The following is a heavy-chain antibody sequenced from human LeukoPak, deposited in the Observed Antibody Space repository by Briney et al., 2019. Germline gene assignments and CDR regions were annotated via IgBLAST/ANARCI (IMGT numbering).Heavy chain of an antibody. D-gene: IGHD1-1*01. CDR1: GFTFSSFF. V-gene: IGHV3-64*01. J-gene: IGHJ4*02. CDR3: ARRGNALNALDY. Sequence: GGSLRLSCAASGFTFSSFFMHWVRQAPGKGLESVSAVSSNGDSTYYANSVKGRFTISRDNSKNTVYLLMGSLRPEDMAVYYCARRGNALNALDYWGQGTLVTVSS. CDR2: VSSNGDST.